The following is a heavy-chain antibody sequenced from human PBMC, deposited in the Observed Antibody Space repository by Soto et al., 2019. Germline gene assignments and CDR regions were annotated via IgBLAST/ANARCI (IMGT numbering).Heavy chain of an antibody. D-gene: IGHD6-19*01. CDR2: ISAYNGNT. Sequence: ASVKVSCKASGHTFTSYGISWVRQAPGQGLEWMGWISAYNGNTNYAQKLQGRVTMTTDTSTSTAYMELRSLRSDDTAVYYCARIPFPPEGYSSGWSDYWGQGTLVTVSS. CDR1: GHTFTSYG. CDR3: ARIPFPPEGYSSGWSDY. J-gene: IGHJ4*02. V-gene: IGHV1-18*01.